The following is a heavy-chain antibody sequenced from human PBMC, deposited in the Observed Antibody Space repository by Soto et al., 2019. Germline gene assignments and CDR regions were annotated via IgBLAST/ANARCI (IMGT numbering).Heavy chain of an antibody. CDR2: ISYDGDET. Sequence: HPGGSLRLSCVASGFDFEDYTMHWVRQVPGKGLECVSRISYDGDETYYADSVRGRFTMSRDNSKNSLFLLMNNLTPEDTAVYYCAKDEAYYFDQWGQGTLVTV. V-gene: IGHV3-43*01. J-gene: IGHJ4*02. CDR3: AKDEAYYFDQ. CDR1: GFDFEDYT.